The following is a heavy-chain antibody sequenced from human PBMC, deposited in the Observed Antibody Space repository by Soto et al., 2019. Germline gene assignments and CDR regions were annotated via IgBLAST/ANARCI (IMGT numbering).Heavy chain of an antibody. V-gene: IGHV3-30-3*01. Sequence: GGSLRLSCAASGFTFSSYAMHWVRQAPGKGLEWVAVISYDGSNKYYADSVKGRFTISRDNSKNTLYLQMNSLRAEDTAFYYCARDSGAYDFWSGYADYWGQRTLVTVSS. CDR3: ARDSGAYDFWSGYADY. J-gene: IGHJ4*02. D-gene: IGHD3-3*01. CDR1: GFTFSSYA. CDR2: ISYDGSNK.